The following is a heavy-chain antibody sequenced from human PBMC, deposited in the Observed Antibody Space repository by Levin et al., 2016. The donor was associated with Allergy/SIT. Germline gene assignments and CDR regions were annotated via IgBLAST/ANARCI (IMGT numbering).Heavy chain of an antibody. CDR3: ARRPDSSGYYLSLNYFQH. Sequence: GESLKISCAASGFTFSSYGMHWVRQAPGKGLEWVAVISYDGSQKYYADSVRGRFTISRDNSKNTLYLQMNSLRAEDTAVYYCARRPDSSGYYLSLNYFQHWGQGTLVTVSS. V-gene: IGHV3-30*03. J-gene: IGHJ1*01. D-gene: IGHD3-22*01. CDR2: ISYDGSQK. CDR1: GFTFSSYG.